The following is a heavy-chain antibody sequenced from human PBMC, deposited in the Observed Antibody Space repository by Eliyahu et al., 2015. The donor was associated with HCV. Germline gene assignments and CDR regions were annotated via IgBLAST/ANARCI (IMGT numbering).Heavy chain of an antibody. D-gene: IGHD3-16*01. CDR3: AKVGYQGGDYYYYGLDV. Sequence: QVHLVESGGGVVQPGGSLRLSCAASGXHXXXLXACXWXRQAPGKGLXGVAXIPYDGNNEYYADSVRGRFTISRDNSKNTLFLQVSSLKTDDTAVYFCAKVGYQGGDYYYYGLDVWGQGTTVTVSS. CDR1: GXHXXXLXA. CDR2: IPYDGNNE. V-gene: IGHV3-30*02. J-gene: IGHJ6*02.